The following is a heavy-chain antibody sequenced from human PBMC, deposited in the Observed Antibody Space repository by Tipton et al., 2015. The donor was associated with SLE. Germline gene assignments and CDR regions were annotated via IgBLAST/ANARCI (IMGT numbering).Heavy chain of an antibody. CDR2: IHHSGTT. CDR1: VGSFSDYY. V-gene: IGHV4-34*01. Sequence: TLSLTCAVYVGSFSDYYWNWIRQPPGKGLEWIGEIHHSGTTNHNPSLKSRVTISADTSKNQLSLKLSSVTAADTAVYYCARDRSEAGRYCSGGSCHGGDVWGKGTTVTVSS. D-gene: IGHD2-15*01. CDR3: ARDRSEAGRYCSGGSCHGGDV. J-gene: IGHJ6*04.